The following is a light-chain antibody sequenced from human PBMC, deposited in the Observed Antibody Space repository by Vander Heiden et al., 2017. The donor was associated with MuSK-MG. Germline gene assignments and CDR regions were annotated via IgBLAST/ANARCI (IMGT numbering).Light chain of an antibody. Sequence: SYVLTQTPSVSVAPGQPAKITCGGNNVGSKSVHWYQQKPGQAPVLVVYDDRDRPSGIPERFSGSNSENTATLTISRVEAGDEADYYCQVWDRSSDQWVFGGGTKLTVL. J-gene: IGLJ3*02. V-gene: IGLV3-21*02. CDR3: QVWDRSSDQWV. CDR2: DDR. CDR1: NVGSKS.